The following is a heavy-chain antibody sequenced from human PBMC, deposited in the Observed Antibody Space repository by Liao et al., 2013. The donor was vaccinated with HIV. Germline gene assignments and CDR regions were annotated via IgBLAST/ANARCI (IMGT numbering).Heavy chain of an antibody. J-gene: IGHJ4*02. D-gene: IGHD3-10*01. CDR1: GGSISSSTYY. Sequence: QVQLQESGPGLVKPSQTLSLTCTVSGGSISSSTYYWVWIRQPPGKGLEWIGSIYYSGSTNYNPSLKSRVTISVDTSKNQFSLKLSSVTAADTAVYYCARGGRRGPFLGGFPQRYWGQGTLVTVSS. V-gene: IGHV4-39*07. CDR2: IYYSGST. CDR3: ARGGRRGPFLGGFPQRY.